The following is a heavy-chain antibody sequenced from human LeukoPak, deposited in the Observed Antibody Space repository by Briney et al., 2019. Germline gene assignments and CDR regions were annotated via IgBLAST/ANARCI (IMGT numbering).Heavy chain of an antibody. Sequence: GASVKVSCKAAGYSFTSFHINWVRQATGQGLEWMGWMNPNSDNTGYAQKFQGRVTLTRNTSISTAYMELSSLRSEDTAVYYCARGRGYSGYDALGYWGQGTLVTVSS. CDR1: GYSFTSFH. J-gene: IGHJ4*02. CDR3: ARGRGYSGYDALGY. D-gene: IGHD5-12*01. CDR2: MNPNSDNT. V-gene: IGHV1-8*03.